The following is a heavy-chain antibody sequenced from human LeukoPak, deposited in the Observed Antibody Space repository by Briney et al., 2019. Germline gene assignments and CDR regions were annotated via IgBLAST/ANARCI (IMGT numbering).Heavy chain of an antibody. CDR1: GDSVSSNSAA. V-gene: IGHV6-1*01. J-gene: IGHJ2*01. Sequence: SQTLSLTCAISGDSVSSNSAAWNWIRQSPSRGLEWLGRTYYRSKWYNDYAVSVKSRITINPDTSKNQFSLQLNSVTPEDTAVYYCARAVSMTTVTTGLRYFDLWGRGTLVTVPS. CDR2: TYYRSKWYN. CDR3: ARAVSMTTVTTGLRYFDL. D-gene: IGHD4-17*01.